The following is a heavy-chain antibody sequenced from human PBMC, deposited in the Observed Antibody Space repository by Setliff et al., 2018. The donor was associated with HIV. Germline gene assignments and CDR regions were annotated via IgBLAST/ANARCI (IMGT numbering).Heavy chain of an antibody. CDR2: ISSGGEIM. CDR3: AKSLLVAGNDY. CDR1: GFTFSSYS. Sequence: RLSCAASGFTFSSYSMNWVRQAPGKGLEWVSAISSGGEIMFYADSVKGRFTISRDNSENTLYLQMISLRADDTAVYYCAKSLLVAGNDYWGQGTLVTVSS. J-gene: IGHJ4*02. V-gene: IGHV3-23*01. D-gene: IGHD2-8*02.